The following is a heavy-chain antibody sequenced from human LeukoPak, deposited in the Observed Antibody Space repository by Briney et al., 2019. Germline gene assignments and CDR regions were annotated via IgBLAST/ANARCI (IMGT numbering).Heavy chain of an antibody. J-gene: IGHJ4*02. CDR1: GFTFSDYY. CDR2: ISSSGSTI. Sequence: GGSLRLSCAAPGFTFSDYYMNWIRQAPGKGVEWLSYISSSGSTIYYADSVKGRFTISRDNAKNSLYLQMNSLRAEDTAVYYCARGRQGGYFDYWGQGTLVTVSS. V-gene: IGHV3-11*01. CDR3: ARGRQGGYFDY.